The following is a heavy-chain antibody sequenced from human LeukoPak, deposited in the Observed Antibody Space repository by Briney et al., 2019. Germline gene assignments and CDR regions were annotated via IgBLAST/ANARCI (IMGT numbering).Heavy chain of an antibody. V-gene: IGHV3-30*03. D-gene: IGHD6-19*01. CDR2: ISYDGSNE. Sequence: GGSLRLSCAASGFTFSRYGMHWVRQAPGKGLEWVAVISYDGSNEYYADSVKVRFTISRDNSKNTLYLQMNSLRAEDTAVYYCASRAIAVANARGQGTLVTVSS. CDR1: GFTFSRYG. CDR3: ASRAIAVANA. J-gene: IGHJ4*02.